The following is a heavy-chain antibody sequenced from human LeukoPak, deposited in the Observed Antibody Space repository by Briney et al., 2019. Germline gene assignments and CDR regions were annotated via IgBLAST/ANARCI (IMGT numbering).Heavy chain of an antibody. V-gene: IGHV1-2*02. J-gene: IGHJ5*02. CDR3: ARVGATYSGDP. Sequence: ASVKVSCKASGYTFTDYYIHWVRQAPGQGLEWMGWINPNSGGTNYAQKFQGRITMTRDTSISTAYMELSRLRSDDTAVYCCARVGATYSGDPWGQGTLVTVSS. D-gene: IGHD1-26*01. CDR1: GYTFTDYY. CDR2: INPNSGGT.